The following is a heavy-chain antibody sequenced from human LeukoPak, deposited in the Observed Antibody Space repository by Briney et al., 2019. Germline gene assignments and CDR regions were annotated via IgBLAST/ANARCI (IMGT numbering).Heavy chain of an antibody. D-gene: IGHD6-19*01. CDR2: ISSSSRTI. V-gene: IGHV3-48*02. CDR1: GFTFSSYS. J-gene: IGHJ4*02. CDR3: ARDLPPGSTGWYLGY. Sequence: GGSLRLSCTASGFTFSSYSMNWVRQAPGKGLEWISYISSSSRTIYYADSVKGRFTISRDNAKNSLDLQMNSLRDDDTAVYYCARDLPPGSTGWYLGYWGQGTLVTVSS.